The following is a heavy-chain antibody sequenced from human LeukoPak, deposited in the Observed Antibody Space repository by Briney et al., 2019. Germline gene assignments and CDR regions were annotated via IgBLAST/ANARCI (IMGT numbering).Heavy chain of an antibody. CDR1: GYTFTSYD. D-gene: IGHD2-8*01. J-gene: IGHJ5*02. V-gene: IGHV1-8*01. CDR2: MNPNSGNT. CDR3: ARASPYCTNGVCYYDWFDP. Sequence: ASVKVSCKASGYTFTSYDINWVRQATGQGLEWMGWMNPNSGNTGYAQKFQGRVTMTRDTSISTAYMELSRLRSDDTAVYYCARASPYCTNGVCYYDWFDPWGQGTLVTVSS.